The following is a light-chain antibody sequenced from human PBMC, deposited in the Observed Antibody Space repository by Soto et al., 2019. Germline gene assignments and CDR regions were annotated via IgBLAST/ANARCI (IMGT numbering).Light chain of an antibody. Sequence: EIVLTQSPGTLSLSPGERATISCRASQSVGSSNLAWYQQKPGQAPRLLIYGASSRATGLPDRFSGSGSGTDFTLTISRLEPEDFAVYYCQQYGGSPQRTFGQGTKVEIK. CDR1: QSVGSSN. CDR3: QQYGGSPQRT. J-gene: IGKJ1*01. V-gene: IGKV3-20*01. CDR2: GAS.